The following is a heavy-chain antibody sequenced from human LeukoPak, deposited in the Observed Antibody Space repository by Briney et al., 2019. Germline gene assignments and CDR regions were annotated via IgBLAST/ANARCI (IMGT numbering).Heavy chain of an antibody. CDR2: ISGDGGST. Sequence: PGGSLRLSCAASGFPFDDYAMHWVRQAPGKGLEWVSLISGDGGSTYYADSVKGRFTISRDNSKNSLYLQMNSLRTEDTALYYCAKEGGPGSYFSRYGMDVWGQGTTVTVSS. J-gene: IGHJ6*02. D-gene: IGHD3-10*01. CDR1: GFPFDDYA. V-gene: IGHV3-43*02. CDR3: AKEGGPGSYFSRYGMDV.